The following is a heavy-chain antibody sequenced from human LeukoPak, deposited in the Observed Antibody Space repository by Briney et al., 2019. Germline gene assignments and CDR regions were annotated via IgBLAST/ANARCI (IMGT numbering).Heavy chain of an antibody. CDR1: GYSISSGYY. Sequence: PSETLSLTCAVSGYSISSGYYWGWIRQPPGKGLEWIGSIYHSGSTYYNPSLKSRVTISVDTSKNQFSLKLSSVTAADTAVYYCARGGVRSYSSSLLDWGQGTLVTVSS. CDR2: IYHSGST. CDR3: ARGGVRSYSSSLLD. V-gene: IGHV4-38-2*01. J-gene: IGHJ4*02. D-gene: IGHD6-13*01.